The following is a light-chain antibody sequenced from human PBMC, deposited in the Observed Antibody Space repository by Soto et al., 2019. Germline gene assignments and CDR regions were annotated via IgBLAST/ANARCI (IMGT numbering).Light chain of an antibody. CDR1: QGISSF. Sequence: IQLTQSPSSLSASVGDRVTLTCRASQGISSFLAWYQQKPGKAPKLLIYVASTLQKGVPSRFSGSGSGTDFTLIISSLQPEDFATYYCQQLNDFPPTFGGGTKVEIK. J-gene: IGKJ4*01. CDR2: VAS. CDR3: QQLNDFPPT. V-gene: IGKV1-9*01.